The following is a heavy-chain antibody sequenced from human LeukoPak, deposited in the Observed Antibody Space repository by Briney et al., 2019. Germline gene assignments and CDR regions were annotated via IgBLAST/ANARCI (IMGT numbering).Heavy chain of an antibody. V-gene: IGHV3-23*01. Sequence: GGSLRLSCVASRFTFNTYAVNWVRQAPGKGLEWVSAISGNSDITYYADSVRGRFTISRDNSKNTLYLQMNSLRAEDTAVYYCARVKRDCSGGSCYSYDYWGQGTLVTVSS. CDR1: RFTFNTYA. J-gene: IGHJ4*02. D-gene: IGHD2-15*01. CDR2: ISGNSDIT. CDR3: ARVKRDCSGGSCYSYDY.